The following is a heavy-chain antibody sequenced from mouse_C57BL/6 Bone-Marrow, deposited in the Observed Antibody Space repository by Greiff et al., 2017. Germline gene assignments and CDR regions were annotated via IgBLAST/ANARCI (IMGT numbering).Heavy chain of an antibody. J-gene: IGHJ2*01. Sequence: EVKLMESEGGLVQPGSSMKLSCTASGFTFSDYYMAWVRQVPEKGLEWVANINYDGSSTYYLDSLKSRFIISRDNAKNILYLQMSSLKSEYTATYYCARDGGDSYYDYFDYWGQGTTLTVSS. D-gene: IGHD2-12*01. CDR2: INYDGSST. CDR3: ARDGGDSYYDYFDY. CDR1: GFTFSDYY. V-gene: IGHV5-16*01.